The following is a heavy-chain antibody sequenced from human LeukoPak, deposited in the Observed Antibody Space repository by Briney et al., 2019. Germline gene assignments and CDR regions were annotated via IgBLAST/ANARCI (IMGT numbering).Heavy chain of an antibody. J-gene: IGHJ4*02. V-gene: IGHV3-23*01. Sequence: GGSLRLSCAASGFTFSSYAMSWVRQAPGKGLEWVSVISGSGGSTYYADSVKGRFTISRDNSKNTLYLQMNSLRAEDTAVYYCTKDLNRLYGGYDAQRGYWGQGTLVTVSS. CDR1: GFTFSSYA. CDR2: ISGSGGST. D-gene: IGHD5-12*01. CDR3: TKDLNRLYGGYDAQRGY.